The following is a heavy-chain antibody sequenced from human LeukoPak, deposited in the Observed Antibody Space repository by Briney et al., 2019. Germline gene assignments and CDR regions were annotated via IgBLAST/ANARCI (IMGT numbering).Heavy chain of an antibody. CDR1: GGSFSGYY. CDR3: AKSNGYGLIDI. CDR2: INHSGST. Sequence: SETLSLTCAVYGGSFSGYYWSWIRQSPGKGLEWIGEINHSGSTNYNPSLNSRVTISVDTSKNQFSLKLNSVTAADTAVYYCAKSNGYGLIDIWGQGTMVTVSS. J-gene: IGHJ3*02. D-gene: IGHD3-22*01. V-gene: IGHV4-34*01.